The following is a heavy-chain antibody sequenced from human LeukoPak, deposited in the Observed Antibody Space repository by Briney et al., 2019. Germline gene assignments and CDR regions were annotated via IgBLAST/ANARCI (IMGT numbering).Heavy chain of an antibody. CDR1: GGSISSGGHY. Sequence: SETLSLTCTVSGGSISSGGHYWNWIRQHPGKGLEWVGYIYYSGSTYYNPSLKSRVTISVDTSKNQFSLKLSSVTAADTAVYHCARDPLVSGGFDYWGQGTLVTVSS. D-gene: IGHD2/OR15-2a*01. CDR3: ARDPLVSGGFDY. J-gene: IGHJ4*02. CDR2: IYYSGST. V-gene: IGHV4-31*03.